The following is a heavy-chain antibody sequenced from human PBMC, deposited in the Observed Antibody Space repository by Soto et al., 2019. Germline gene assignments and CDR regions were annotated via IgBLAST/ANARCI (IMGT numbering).Heavy chain of an antibody. CDR2: IWYDGSNK. CDR3: ARGGASYYYYMDV. Sequence: QVQLVESGGGVVQPGRSLRLSCAASGFTFSSYGMHWVRQAPGKGLEWVAVIWYDGSNKYYADSVKGRFTISRDNSKNPLYLQMNSLRAEDTAVYYCARGGASYYYYMDVWGKGTTVTVSS. CDR1: GFTFSSYG. V-gene: IGHV3-33*01. J-gene: IGHJ6*03.